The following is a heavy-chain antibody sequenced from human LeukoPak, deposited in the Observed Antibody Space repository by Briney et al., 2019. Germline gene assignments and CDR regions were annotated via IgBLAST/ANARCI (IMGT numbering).Heavy chain of an antibody. D-gene: IGHD4-17*01. Sequence: SETLSLTCTVSGGSISSGSYYWRWIRQPAGKGLEWIGRIYTSGSTNYNPSLKSRVTISVDTSKNQFSLKLSSVTAADTAVYYCARDDYGDYAGWFDPWGQGTLVTVSS. V-gene: IGHV4-61*02. CDR3: ARDDYGDYAGWFDP. CDR1: GGSISSGSYY. CDR2: IYTSGST. J-gene: IGHJ5*02.